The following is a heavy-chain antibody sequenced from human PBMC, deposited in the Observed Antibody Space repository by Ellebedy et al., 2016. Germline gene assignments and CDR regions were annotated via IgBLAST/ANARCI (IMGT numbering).Heavy chain of an antibody. D-gene: IGHD2-2*01. V-gene: IGHV4-59*01. CDR2: IYYSGST. Sequence: SETLSLXXTVSGGSISSYYWSWIRQPPGKGLEWIGYIYYSGSTNYNPSLKSRVTISVDTSKNQFSLKLSSVTAADTAVYYCARDLGFGSTAGGSYYYGMDVWGQGTTVTVSS. J-gene: IGHJ6*02. CDR1: GGSISSYY. CDR3: ARDLGFGSTAGGSYYYGMDV.